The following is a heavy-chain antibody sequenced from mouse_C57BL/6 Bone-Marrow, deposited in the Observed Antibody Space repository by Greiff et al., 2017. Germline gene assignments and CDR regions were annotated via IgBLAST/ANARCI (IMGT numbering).Heavy chain of an antibody. V-gene: IGHV5-4*03. CDR1: GFTFSSYA. Sequence: EVKLMESGGGLVKPGGSLKLSCAASGFTFSSYAMSWVRQTPEKRLEWVATISDGGSYTYYPDNVKGRFTISRDNAKNNLYLQMSHLKAEDTAMYYCARSTTVGDAMDYWGQGTSVTVSS. J-gene: IGHJ4*01. CDR2: ISDGGSYT. D-gene: IGHD1-1*01. CDR3: ARSTTVGDAMDY.